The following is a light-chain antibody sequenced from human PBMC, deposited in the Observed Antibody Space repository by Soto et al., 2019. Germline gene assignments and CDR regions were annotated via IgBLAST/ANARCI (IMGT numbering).Light chain of an antibody. CDR1: QTINSN. CDR3: QQYNYWPPRT. Sequence: EVVMTQSPATLSVSPGERATLSCRASQTINSNLAWYQHKPGQAPRLLIHGATTRATGIPGRFSGSGSGTEFTLTISSLQSEDIAVYYCQQYNYWPPRTFGQGTKVEI. V-gene: IGKV3-15*01. CDR2: GAT. J-gene: IGKJ1*01.